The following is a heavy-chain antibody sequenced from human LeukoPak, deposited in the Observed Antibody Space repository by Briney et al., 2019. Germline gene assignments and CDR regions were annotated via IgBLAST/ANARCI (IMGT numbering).Heavy chain of an antibody. CDR3: AREGMGDGYNLEFGY. Sequence: SVKVSCKASGYTFTSYDISWVRQAPGQGLEWMGRIIPIFGTANYAQKFQGRVTITADKFTSTAYMELSSLRSEDTAVYYCAREGMGDGYNLEFGYWGQGTLVTVSS. V-gene: IGHV1-69*06. CDR2: IIPIFGTA. J-gene: IGHJ4*02. D-gene: IGHD5-24*01. CDR1: GYTFTSYD.